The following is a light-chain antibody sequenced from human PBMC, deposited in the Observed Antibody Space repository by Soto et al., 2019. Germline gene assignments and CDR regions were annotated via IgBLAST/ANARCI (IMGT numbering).Light chain of an antibody. CDR1: QSVSSSY. J-gene: IGKJ1*01. CDR3: QQYGSSPSWT. CDR2: GAS. Sequence: EIVLTQSPGTLSLSPRERATISCRASQSVSSSYLAWYQQKPGQAPRLLIYGASSRATGIPDRFSGSGSGTDFTLTISRLEPEDFAVYYCQQYGSSPSWTFGQGTKV. V-gene: IGKV3-20*01.